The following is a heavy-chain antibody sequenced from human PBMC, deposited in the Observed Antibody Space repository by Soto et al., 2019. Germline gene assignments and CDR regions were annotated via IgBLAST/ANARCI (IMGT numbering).Heavy chain of an antibody. CDR2: LYYSGTT. CDR3: ARGLSWSPYFES. Sequence: PSETLSLTCAVSGASISTQSWNWIRQAPGKGLGWIGYLYYSGTTNYNPSLKSRVTISADTSKNQVSLKLTSVTAADTAVYFCARGLSWSPYFESWGQGILVTVSS. D-gene: IGHD3-3*01. V-gene: IGHV4-59*11. J-gene: IGHJ4*02. CDR1: GASISTQS.